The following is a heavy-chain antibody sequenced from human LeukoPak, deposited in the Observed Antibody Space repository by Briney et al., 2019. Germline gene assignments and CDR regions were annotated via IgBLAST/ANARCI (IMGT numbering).Heavy chain of an antibody. CDR1: NDSINNFY. CDR3: AGDCSSLDMGH. CDR2: VSTSDTP. D-gene: IGHD2-21*02. V-gene: IGHV4-4*07. Sequence: ETLSLTCTVSNDSINNFYWTWLRQPAGRGLEWIGTVSTSDTPHYNPSLKSRVAISIDKSKNHFSLRLISVTAADTAVYFCAGDCSSLDMGHWGQGTPVTVSS. J-gene: IGHJ4*02.